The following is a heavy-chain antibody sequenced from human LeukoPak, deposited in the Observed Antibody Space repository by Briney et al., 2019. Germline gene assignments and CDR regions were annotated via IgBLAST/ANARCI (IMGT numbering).Heavy chain of an antibody. CDR1: GFTFSSYD. Sequence: GGSLRLSCAASGFTFSSYDMHWVRQATGKGLEWVSAIGTAGDTYYPGSVKGRFTISRENAKNSLYLQMNSLRAGDTAVYYCARATYSSSSAPLRYYYYMDVWGKGTTVTVSS. V-gene: IGHV3-13*01. J-gene: IGHJ6*03. CDR2: IGTAGDT. D-gene: IGHD6-13*01. CDR3: ARATYSSSSAPLRYYYYMDV.